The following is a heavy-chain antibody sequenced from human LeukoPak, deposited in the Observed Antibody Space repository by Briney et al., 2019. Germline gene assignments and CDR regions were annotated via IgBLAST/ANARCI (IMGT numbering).Heavy chain of an antibody. V-gene: IGHV3-23*01. CDR1: GFTFGSSA. CDR2: FSRIGPDT. D-gene: IGHD6-13*01. J-gene: IGHJ4*02. CDR3: AKGSLGSWYYFDY. Sequence: PGGSLRLSCAASGFTFGSSAMSWVRQAPGKVPEWVSTFSRIGPDTYYADSVKGPFTILRDNCKNALYLQMSGLRDEGTGVCYCAKGSLGSWYYFDYWGQGTLVTVSP.